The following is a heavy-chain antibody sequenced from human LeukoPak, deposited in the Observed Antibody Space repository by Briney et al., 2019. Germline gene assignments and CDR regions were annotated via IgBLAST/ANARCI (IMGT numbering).Heavy chain of an antibody. CDR1: GFPISISA. V-gene: IGHV3-23*01. Sequence: GGSLPLSCAASGFPISISAMSWVRPAPGKGLEWVSPIRGSDKNIYYADCVKGWFTISRESSKNTLYLQMNSLRVEDTAVYYCAKRTVTFDYWGQGTLVTVPS. J-gene: IGHJ4*02. CDR3: AKRTVTFDY. CDR2: IRGSDKNI. D-gene: IGHD4-17*01.